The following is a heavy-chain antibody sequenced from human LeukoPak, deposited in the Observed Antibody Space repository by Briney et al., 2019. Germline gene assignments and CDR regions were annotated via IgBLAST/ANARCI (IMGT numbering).Heavy chain of an antibody. CDR2: IYSGGST. J-gene: IGHJ4*02. CDR1: GFTFNTYA. V-gene: IGHV3-53*01. Sequence: GGSLRLSCAASGFTFNTYAMNWVRQAPGKGLEWVSVIYSGGSTYYADSVKGRFTISRDNSKNTLYLQMNSLRAEDTAVYYCARDLVGDFDYWGQGTLVTVSS. CDR3: ARDLVGDFDY.